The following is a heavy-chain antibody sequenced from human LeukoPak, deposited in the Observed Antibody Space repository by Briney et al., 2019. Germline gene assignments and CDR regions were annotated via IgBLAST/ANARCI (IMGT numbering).Heavy chain of an antibody. V-gene: IGHV4-59*01. CDR1: GGSINNYY. CDR3: ARGRTLDV. J-gene: IGHJ6*04. CDR2: IFYSGST. Sequence: SETLSLTCTVSGGSINNYYWSWIRQPPGKGLEWIGYIFYSGSTNYNPSLKSRVTVSVDTSKNQFSLKLSSVTAADTAMYYCARGRTLDVWGKGTTVTVSS.